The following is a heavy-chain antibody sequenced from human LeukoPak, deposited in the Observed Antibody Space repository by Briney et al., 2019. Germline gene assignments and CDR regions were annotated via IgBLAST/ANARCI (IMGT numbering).Heavy chain of an antibody. Sequence: PSETLSLTCTVSGGSMISSGYYWGWIRQTPGMGLDFIGISYYSGTPYYNPSLNSRVTMSVDTSKNQFSLKLSSVTAADTAVYYCARDPYCSGGSCYLNWFDPWGQGTLVTVSS. CDR1: GGSMISSGYY. V-gene: IGHV4-39*07. D-gene: IGHD2-15*01. CDR3: ARDPYCSGGSCYLNWFDP. J-gene: IGHJ5*02. CDR2: SYYSGTP.